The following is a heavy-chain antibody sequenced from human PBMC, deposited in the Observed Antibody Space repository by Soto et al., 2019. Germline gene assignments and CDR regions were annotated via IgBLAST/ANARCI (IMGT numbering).Heavy chain of an antibody. Sequence: SVKVSCKASGGTFSSYAISWVRQAPGQGLEWMGGITPIFGTANYTQKFQGRVTITADESTSTAYMELSSLRSEDTAVYYCARDRRMGLSYYYGMDVWGQGTTVTAP. CDR2: ITPIFGTA. J-gene: IGHJ6*02. CDR1: GGTFSSYA. V-gene: IGHV1-69*13. CDR3: ARDRRMGLSYYYGMDV. D-gene: IGHD1-26*01.